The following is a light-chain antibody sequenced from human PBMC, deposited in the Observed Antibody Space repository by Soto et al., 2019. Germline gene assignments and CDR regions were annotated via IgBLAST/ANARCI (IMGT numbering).Light chain of an antibody. V-gene: IGKV3-15*01. CDR1: QSVSSN. Sequence: EIVMTQSTATLSVSPGERATLSCSASQSVSSNLAGYQQKPGQAPRRLIYGASTRATGIPARFSGSGSGTEFKLTISSLPSEDFAVYYCQQYNNWPGTFGQVTKVEI. CDR2: GAS. J-gene: IGKJ1*01. CDR3: QQYNNWPGT.